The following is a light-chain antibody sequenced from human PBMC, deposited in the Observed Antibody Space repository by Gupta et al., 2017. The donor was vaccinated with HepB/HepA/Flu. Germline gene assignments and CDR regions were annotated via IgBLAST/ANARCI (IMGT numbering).Light chain of an antibody. V-gene: IGLV1-40*01. J-gene: IGLJ2*01. Sequence: QSVLTQPPSASGAPGQRVTIYCTGRSSNIGAGYDVHWYQQLPGTAPNLLIYGNSNRPSGVPDRFSGSKSGTSASLAITGLQAEDEADYYCQSYDSSLSGSGVFGGGTKLTVL. CDR2: GNS. CDR1: SSNIGAGYD. CDR3: QSYDSSLSGSGV.